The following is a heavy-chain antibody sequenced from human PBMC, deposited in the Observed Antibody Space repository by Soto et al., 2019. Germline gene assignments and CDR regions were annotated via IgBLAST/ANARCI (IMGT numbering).Heavy chain of an antibody. J-gene: IGHJ4*02. D-gene: IGHD3-9*01. CDR2: INQDGSEK. CDR1: GFTYSSFW. V-gene: IGHV3-7*01. CDR3: ARAPSTGKADY. Sequence: AGGSLRLSCAVSGFTYSSFWISWVRQTPGKGREWVANINQDGSEKYYVDSVKARFTFKRDNAKNSLYLQMNSLRAENTAVYYCARAPSTGKADYWGRGSLVTFPS.